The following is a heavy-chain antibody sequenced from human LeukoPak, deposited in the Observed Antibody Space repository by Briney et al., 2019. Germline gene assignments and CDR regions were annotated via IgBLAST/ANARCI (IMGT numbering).Heavy chain of an antibody. V-gene: IGHV3-21*01. CDR2: ISSSSSYI. J-gene: IGHJ4*02. Sequence: GGSLRLSCAASGFTFSSYSMNWVRQAPGKGLEWVSSISSSSSYIYYADSVKGRFTISRDNAKNSLYLQMSSLRAEDTAVYYCARLFCSGGSCDSVFDWWGQGTLVAVSS. CDR1: GFTFSSYS. D-gene: IGHD2-15*01. CDR3: ARLFCSGGSCDSVFDW.